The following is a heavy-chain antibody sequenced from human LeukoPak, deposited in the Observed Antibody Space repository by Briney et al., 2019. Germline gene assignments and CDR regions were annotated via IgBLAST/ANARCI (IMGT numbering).Heavy chain of an antibody. D-gene: IGHD6-19*01. Sequence: GSLRLSCAASGFPFSNSAIHWVRQAPGKGLEWVSFISSEGKDRNYVESVKGRFIISRDNSKNTMDLQMNSLRPEDTAVYYCARQASALQYYYNYMDVWGKGTTVIVSS. CDR3: ARQASALQYYYNYMDV. V-gene: IGHV3-30*01. CDR1: GFPFSNSA. J-gene: IGHJ6*03. CDR2: ISSEGKDR.